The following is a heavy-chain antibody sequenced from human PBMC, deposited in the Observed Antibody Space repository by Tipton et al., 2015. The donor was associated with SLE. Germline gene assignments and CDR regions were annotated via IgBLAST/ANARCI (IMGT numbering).Heavy chain of an antibody. Sequence: TLSLTCTVSGGSLSGDTYYWSWIRQPPGKGLEWIGSIYHSGNTYSNPSLKSRVTISVDTSKNQFSLKMSSVTAADTAVYYCARDSPSTTGGGGFDYWGQGTLVTVSS. D-gene: IGHD4-17*01. J-gene: IGHJ4*02. CDR1: GGSLSGDTYY. CDR3: ARDSPSTTGGGGFDY. CDR2: IYHSGNT. V-gene: IGHV4-61*01.